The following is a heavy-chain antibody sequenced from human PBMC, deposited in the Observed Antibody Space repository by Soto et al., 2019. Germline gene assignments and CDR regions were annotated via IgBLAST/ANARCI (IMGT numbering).Heavy chain of an antibody. Sequence: GGSLRLSCAASGFTFSSYAMSWVRQAPGKGLEWVSAISGSGGSTYYADSVKGRFTISRDNSKNTLYLQMNSLRAEDTAVYYCAKVEASRGSYGMDVRGQGTTVTVSS. J-gene: IGHJ6*02. V-gene: IGHV3-23*01. CDR1: GFTFSSYA. CDR3: AKVEASRGSYGMDV. CDR2: ISGSGGST. D-gene: IGHD3-10*01.